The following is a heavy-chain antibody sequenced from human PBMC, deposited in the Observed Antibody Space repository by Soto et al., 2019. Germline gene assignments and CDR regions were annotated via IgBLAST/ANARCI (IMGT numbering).Heavy chain of an antibody. V-gene: IGHV4-31*03. Sequence: SETLSLTCTVSGGSVNRGGYHWSWIRQHPGKGLEWIGDIYYSGSTYYNPSLKSRVTISIDTSTNHFSLHLSALTAADTAVYYCARAPIPNWNYYGMDVWGQGTTVTVS. CDR3: ARAPIPNWNYYGMDV. J-gene: IGHJ6*02. CDR2: IYYSGST. D-gene: IGHD1-1*01. CDR1: GGSVNRGGYH.